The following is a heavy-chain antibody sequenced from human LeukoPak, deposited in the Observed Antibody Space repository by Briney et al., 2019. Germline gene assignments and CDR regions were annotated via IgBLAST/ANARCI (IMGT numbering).Heavy chain of an antibody. Sequence: ASVKVSCKASGYTFTSYYMHWVRQAPGQGLEWMGIINPSGGSTSYAQKFQGRVTMTRDMSTSTVYMELSSLGSEDTAVYYCARDHCFSSSSCGLDYWGQGTLVTVSS. J-gene: IGHJ4*02. CDR2: INPSGGST. V-gene: IGHV1-46*01. CDR3: ARDHCFSSSSCGLDY. CDR1: GYTFTSYY. D-gene: IGHD6-6*01.